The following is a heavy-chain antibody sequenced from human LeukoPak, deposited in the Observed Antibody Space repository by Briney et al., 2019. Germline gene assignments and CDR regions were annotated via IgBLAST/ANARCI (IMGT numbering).Heavy chain of an antibody. Sequence: GGSLRLSCAASGFTFSSYGMHWVRQAPGKGLEWVAFIRYDGSNKYYADSVKGRFTISRDNSKNTLYLQMNSLRAEDTAVYYCAKATIELRYFDWLAFDYWGQGTLVTVSS. V-gene: IGHV3-30*02. CDR2: IRYDGSNK. J-gene: IGHJ4*02. CDR3: AKATIELRYFDWLAFDY. CDR1: GFTFSSYG. D-gene: IGHD3-9*01.